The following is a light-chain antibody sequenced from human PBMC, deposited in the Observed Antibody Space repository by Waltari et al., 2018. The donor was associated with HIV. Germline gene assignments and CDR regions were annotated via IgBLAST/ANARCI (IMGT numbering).Light chain of an antibody. V-gene: IGLV4-69*01. CDR1: SGHSSYA. CDR3: QTWDSGIRV. Sequence: QLVLTQSASAPASLGASVKLTCTPSSGHSSYAIAWHQQKAENGPRYLMKVNGDGTYIKGDEIPDRFSGSSSEAERYLTISSLQSEDEADYYCQTWDSGIRVFGGGTKLTVL. CDR2: VNGDGTY. J-gene: IGLJ3*02.